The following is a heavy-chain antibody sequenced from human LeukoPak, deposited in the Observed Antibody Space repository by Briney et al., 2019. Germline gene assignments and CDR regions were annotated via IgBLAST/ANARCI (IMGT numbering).Heavy chain of an antibody. D-gene: IGHD6-19*01. V-gene: IGHV1-2*02. Sequence: GASVKVSCKASGYTFTGYYIHWVRQAPGQGLELMGLINRNSGGTNYAQKFQCRVTMTRDTSISTAYMELRRLRSDDTAVYYCARGGSGSNSFDYWGPGTPVTVSS. J-gene: IGHJ4*02. CDR1: GYTFTGYY. CDR3: ARGGSGSNSFDY. CDR2: INRNSGGT.